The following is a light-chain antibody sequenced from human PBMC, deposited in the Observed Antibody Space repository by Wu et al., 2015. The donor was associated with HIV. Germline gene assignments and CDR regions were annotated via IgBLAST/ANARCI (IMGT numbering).Light chain of an antibody. Sequence: IVLTQSPVTLSLSPGERATLSCRASQSVSSSYLAWYRQKPGQAPRLLIYGASSRATGIPDRFSGSGSGTDFTLTISRLEPGDFAVYYCQQYGSSPWTFGQGTKVEIK. J-gene: IGKJ1*01. CDR3: QQYGSSPWT. V-gene: IGKV3-20*01. CDR2: GAS. CDR1: QSVSSSY.